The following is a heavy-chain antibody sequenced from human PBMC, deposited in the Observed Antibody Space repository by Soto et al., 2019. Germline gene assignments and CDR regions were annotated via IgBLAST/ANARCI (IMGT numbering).Heavy chain of an antibody. CDR1: GFTFSSYS. V-gene: IGHV3-21*01. CDR3: TGPKTGTRAEDDAFDI. CDR2: ISSSSSYI. Sequence: GGSLRLSCADSGFTFSSYSMNWVRQAPGKGLEWVSSISSSSSYIDYADSVKGRITISRDSAKNSLYLQINSLRAEDPAVYCCTGPKTGTRAEDDAFDIWGHWTMVTGSS. J-gene: IGHJ3*02. D-gene: IGHD1-7*01.